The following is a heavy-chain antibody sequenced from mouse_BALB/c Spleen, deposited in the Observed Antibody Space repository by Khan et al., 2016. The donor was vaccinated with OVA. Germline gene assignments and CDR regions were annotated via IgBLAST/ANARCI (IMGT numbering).Heavy chain of an antibody. V-gene: IGHV2-3*01. CDR3: AKIHYGYAWFAY. CDR2: IWGDGNT. D-gene: IGHD2-2*01. J-gene: IGHJ3*01. Sequence: QVQLKESGPGLVAPSQSLSITCTVSGFSLTSYGVSWVRQPPGKGLEWLGVIWGDGNTNYHSALISRLSISKDDSKSQVFLKLNRLQTDDTATYYCAKIHYGYAWFAYWGQGTLVTVSA. CDR1: GFSLTSYG.